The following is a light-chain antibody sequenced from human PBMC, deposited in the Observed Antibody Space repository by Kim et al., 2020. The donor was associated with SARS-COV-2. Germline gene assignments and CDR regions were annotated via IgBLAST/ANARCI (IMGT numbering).Light chain of an antibody. V-gene: IGKV3-15*01. CDR2: GVS. J-gene: IGKJ2*02. CDR1: QSVSSS. CDR3: QQYSSWPGT. Sequence: SVAPGERATLSCRASQSVSSSLAWYQQKPGQAPSLLMYGVSTRSTGIPGRFSGSGSGTEFTLTISSLHSDDFAVYYCQQYSSWPGTFGQGTKLEI.